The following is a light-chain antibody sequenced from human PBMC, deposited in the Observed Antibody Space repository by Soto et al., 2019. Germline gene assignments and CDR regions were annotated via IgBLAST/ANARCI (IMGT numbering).Light chain of an antibody. CDR1: QSVSSSY. CDR3: QLYGSSPPRYT. CDR2: AAS. J-gene: IGKJ2*01. V-gene: IGKV3-20*01. Sequence: ESVLTQSPGTLSLSPGERATLSCRASQSVSSSYLAWYQQKPGQAPRLLIYAASTRATGIPDRFSGSGSGTDFTLTISRLEPEDFAVYFCQLYGSSPPRYTFGQVTKLEIK.